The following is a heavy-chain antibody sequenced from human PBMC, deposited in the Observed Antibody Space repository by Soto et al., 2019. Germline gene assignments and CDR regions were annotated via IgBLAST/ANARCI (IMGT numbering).Heavy chain of an antibody. Sequence: GGSLRLSCAAPGFTFSSYAMHWVRQAPGKGLEWVAVISYDGSNKYYADSVKGRFTISRDNSKNTLYLQMNSLRAEDTARYFCAGYCSSSICPEDHYF. V-gene: IGHV3-30-3*01. CDR3: AGYCSSSICPEDHYF. CDR1: GFTFSSYA. J-gene: IGHJ4*01. CDR2: ISYDGSNK. D-gene: IGHD2-2*01.